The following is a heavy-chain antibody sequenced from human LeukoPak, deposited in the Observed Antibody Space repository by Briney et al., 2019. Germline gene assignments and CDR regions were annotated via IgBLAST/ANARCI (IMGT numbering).Heavy chain of an antibody. D-gene: IGHD5-18*01. J-gene: IGHJ3*02. CDR2: IKQDGMGK. Sequence: GGSLRLSCAASGFTFSRYWMSWVRQAPGKGLEWVANIKQDGMGKYFVDSVKGRFTISRDNAKNSLYLQMNSLRAEDTAVYYCARAVVYSYGPDAFDIWSQGTMVTVSS. CDR3: ARAVVYSYGPDAFDI. V-gene: IGHV3-7*02. CDR1: GFTFSRYW.